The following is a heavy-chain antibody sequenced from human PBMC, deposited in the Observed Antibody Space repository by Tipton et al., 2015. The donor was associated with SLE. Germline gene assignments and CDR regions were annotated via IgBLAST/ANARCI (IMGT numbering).Heavy chain of an antibody. CDR3: ARRGVRYPPQH. CDR2: INHSGST. D-gene: IGHD2-15*01. V-gene: IGHV4-34*01. CDR1: GWSFSGYY. Sequence: TLSLTCAVYGWSFSGYYWSWIRQPPGKGLAWIGEINHSGSTNYNPSLKSRVTISVDTSKNQFSLKLSSVTAADTAVYYCARRGVRYPPQHWGQGTLVTVSS. J-gene: IGHJ1*01.